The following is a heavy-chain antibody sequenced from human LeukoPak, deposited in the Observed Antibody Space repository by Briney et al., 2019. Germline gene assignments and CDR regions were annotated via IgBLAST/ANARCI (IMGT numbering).Heavy chain of an antibody. Sequence: GASAKVSCKASGYTFTSYYMHWVRQAPGQGLEWMGIINPSGGSTSYAQKFQGRVTMTRDTSTSTVYMELSSLRSEDTAVYYCARGSITMVRGVPSGGIDYWGQGTLVTVSS. CDR1: GYTFTSYY. D-gene: IGHD3-10*01. CDR3: ARGSITMVRGVPSGGIDY. CDR2: INPSGGST. J-gene: IGHJ4*02. V-gene: IGHV1-46*01.